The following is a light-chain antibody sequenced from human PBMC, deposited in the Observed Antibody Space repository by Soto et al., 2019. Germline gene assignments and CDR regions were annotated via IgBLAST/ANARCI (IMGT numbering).Light chain of an antibody. CDR2: AAS. Sequence: DIQITQSPTSLSSSLLDRVTITCRASQSISSYLNWYQQKPGKAPKLLIYAASSLQSGVPSRFSGSGSGTDFTLTISSLQPEDFATYYCQQSYSTLTWTFGQGTKVDIK. V-gene: IGKV1-39*01. J-gene: IGKJ1*01. CDR1: QSISSY. CDR3: QQSYSTLTWT.